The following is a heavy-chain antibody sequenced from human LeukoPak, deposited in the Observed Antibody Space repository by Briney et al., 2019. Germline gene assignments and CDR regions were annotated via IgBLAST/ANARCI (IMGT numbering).Heavy chain of an antibody. V-gene: IGHV3-53*01. J-gene: IGHJ6*03. CDR2: IYGDGTT. CDR1: VLSSNY. D-gene: IGHD1-20*01. CDR3: ARVDRLTGTHYYYMDV. Sequence: GGSLRLSCAVSVLSSNYRSWVRQAPGKGLEWVSVIYGDGTTHYADSVKGRFTISRDSSKNTLYLQMTNLRDEDTAVFFCARVDRLTGTHYYYMDVWGKGTTVTVSS.